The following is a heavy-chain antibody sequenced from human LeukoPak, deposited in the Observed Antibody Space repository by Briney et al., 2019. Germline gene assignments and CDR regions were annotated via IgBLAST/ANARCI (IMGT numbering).Heavy chain of an antibody. J-gene: IGHJ4*02. CDR2: ISGSGGST. V-gene: IGHV3-23*01. D-gene: IGHD3-9*01. Sequence: HPGGSLRLSCAASGFTFSSYAMSWVRQAPGKGLEWVSAISGSGGSTYYADSVKGRFTTSRDNSKNTLYLQMNGLRAEDTALYYCAASPTITIGIEYWGQGTVVTVSS. CDR3: AASPTITIGIEY. CDR1: GFTFSSYA.